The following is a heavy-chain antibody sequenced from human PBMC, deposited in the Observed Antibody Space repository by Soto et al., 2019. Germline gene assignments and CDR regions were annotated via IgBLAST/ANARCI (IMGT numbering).Heavy chain of an antibody. J-gene: IGHJ4*02. CDR3: AKDPATVTGY. CDR1: GFTFSSYG. CDR2: ISYDGSNK. V-gene: IGHV3-30*18. D-gene: IGHD4-17*01. Sequence: QVQLVESGGGVVQPGRSLRLSCAPSGFTFSSYGMHWVRQAPGKGLEGVAVISYDGSNKYYADSVKGRFTISRDNSKNTLYPQMNSLRAEDTAVYYCAKDPATVTGYWGQGTLVTVSS.